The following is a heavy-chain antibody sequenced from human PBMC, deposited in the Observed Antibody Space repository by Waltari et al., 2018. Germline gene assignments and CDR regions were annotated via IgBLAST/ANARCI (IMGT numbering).Heavy chain of an antibody. D-gene: IGHD2-8*01. CDR2: INPNSGGT. CDR3: AKSPWNGPLDY. V-gene: IGHV1-2*02. Sequence: QEHLVQSGAEVKKPGASVKVSCKASGYTLTGNYIHWVRQAPGQGLEWMGWINPNSGGTNYAQKFQGRVTVTRDTSISTAYMELSSLRSDDTAVYYCAKSPWNGPLDYWGQGTLVTVSS. J-gene: IGHJ4*02. CDR1: GYTLTGNY.